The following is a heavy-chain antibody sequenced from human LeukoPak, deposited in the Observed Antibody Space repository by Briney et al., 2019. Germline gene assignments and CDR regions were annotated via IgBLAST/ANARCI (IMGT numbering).Heavy chain of an antibody. CDR2: FDPEDGET. J-gene: IGHJ4*02. V-gene: IGHV1-24*01. D-gene: IGHD6-19*01. CDR3: ATLMYSSGWYYFDY. CDR1: GGTFSSYA. Sequence: GASVKVSCKASGGTFSSYAISWVRQAPGKGLEWMGGFDPEDGETIYAQKFQGRVTMTEDTSTDTAYMELSSLRSEDTAVYYCATLMYSSGWYYFDYWGQGTLVTVSS.